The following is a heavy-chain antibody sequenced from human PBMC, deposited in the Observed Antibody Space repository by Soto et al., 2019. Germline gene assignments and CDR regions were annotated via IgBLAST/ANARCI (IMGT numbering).Heavy chain of an antibody. J-gene: IGHJ5*02. Sequence: QVQLVQSGAEVKQPGASVKVSCKASGYTFIGYYMHWVRQAPGQGLEWMGWINPNSGGTDYAQKFQGRVTMTRDTSISTAYMELSRLRSDDTALYYCARDRDNYGSGSCYAWGQGTLVTVSS. CDR2: INPNSGGT. CDR3: ARDRDNYGSGSCYA. D-gene: IGHD3-10*01. CDR1: GYTFIGYY. V-gene: IGHV1-2*02.